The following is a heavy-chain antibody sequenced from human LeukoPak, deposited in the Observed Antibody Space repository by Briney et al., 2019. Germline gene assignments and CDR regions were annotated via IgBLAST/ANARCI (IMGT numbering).Heavy chain of an antibody. CDR1: GGSISSGDYY. Sequence: SETLSLTCTVSGGSISSGDYYWSWIRQPPGKGLEWIGYIYYSGSTYYNPSLKSRVTISVDTSKNQFSLKLSSVTAADTAVYYCARGGKAAVRFDLWGRGTLVTVSP. V-gene: IGHV4-30-4*01. D-gene: IGHD2-15*01. J-gene: IGHJ2*01. CDR2: IYYSGST. CDR3: ARGGKAAVRFDL.